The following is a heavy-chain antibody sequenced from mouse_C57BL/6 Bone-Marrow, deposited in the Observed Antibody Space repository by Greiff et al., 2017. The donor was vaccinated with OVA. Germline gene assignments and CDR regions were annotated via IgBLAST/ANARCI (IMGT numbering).Heavy chain of an antibody. D-gene: IGHD2-5*01. J-gene: IGHJ2*01. CDR1: GYTFTSYW. V-gene: IGHV1-69*01. Sequence: QVQLQQSGAELVMPGASVKLSCKASGYTFTSYWMHWVKRRPGQGLEWIGEIDPSDSYTNYNQKFKGKSTLTVDKSSSTAYMQLSSLTSEDSAVYYCASGGPYYSNYDFDYWGQVTTLTVSS. CDR2: IDPSDSYT. CDR3: ASGGPYYSNYDFDY.